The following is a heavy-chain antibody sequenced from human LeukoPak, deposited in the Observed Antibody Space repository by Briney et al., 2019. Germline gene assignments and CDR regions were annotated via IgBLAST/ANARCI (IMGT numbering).Heavy chain of an antibody. CDR3: ARVPAGVIGMKDAFDI. CDR1: GFTFSSYS. Sequence: GGSLRLSCAASGFTFSSYSMNWVRQAPGKGLEWVSSISGSSSYIYYADSVKGRFTISRHNAKNSLYLQMNSLRAEDTAVYYCARVPAGVIGMKDAFDIWGQGRMVTASS. V-gene: IGHV3-21*01. D-gene: IGHD3-16*02. CDR2: ISGSSSYI. J-gene: IGHJ3*02.